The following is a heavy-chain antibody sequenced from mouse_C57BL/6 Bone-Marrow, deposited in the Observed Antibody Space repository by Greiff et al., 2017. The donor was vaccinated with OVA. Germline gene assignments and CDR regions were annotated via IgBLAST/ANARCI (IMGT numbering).Heavy chain of an antibody. J-gene: IGHJ3*01. V-gene: IGHV14-4*01. CDR2: IDPENGDT. Sequence: EVKLVESGAELVRPGASVKLSCTASGFNIKDDYMHWVKQRPEQGLEWIGWIDPENGDTEYASKFQGKATITADTSSNTAYLQLSSLTSEDTAVYYCTTGRGAYWGQGTLVTVSA. CDR3: TTGRGAY. CDR1: GFNIKDDY.